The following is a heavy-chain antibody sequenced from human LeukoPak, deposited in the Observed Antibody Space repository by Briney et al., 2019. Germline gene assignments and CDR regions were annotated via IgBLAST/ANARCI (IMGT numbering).Heavy chain of an antibody. CDR2: IYHSGST. CDR1: GYSTSSGYY. D-gene: IGHD3-22*01. J-gene: IGHJ5*02. Sequence: SETLSLTCTVSGYSTSSGYYWGWIRQPPGKGLEWIGSIYHSGSTYYNPSLKSRVTISVDTSKNQFSLKLSSVTAADTAVYYCAGILYYYDSSGYSNNWFDPWGQGTLVTVSS. CDR3: AGILYYYDSSGYSNNWFDP. V-gene: IGHV4-38-2*02.